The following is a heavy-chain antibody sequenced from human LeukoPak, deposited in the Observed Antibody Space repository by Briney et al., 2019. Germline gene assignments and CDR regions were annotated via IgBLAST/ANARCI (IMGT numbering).Heavy chain of an antibody. CDR1: GGTFSSFA. V-gene: IGHV1-46*01. CDR3: ARDVTPFYDSSGFYSFDY. J-gene: IGHJ4*02. CDR2: INPSGGST. D-gene: IGHD3-22*01. Sequence: ASVKVSCKASGGTFSSFAIGWVRQAPGQGLEWMGIINPSGGSTSYAQKFQGRVTMTRDTSTSTVYMELSSLRSEDTAVYYCARDVTPFYDSSGFYSFDYWGQGTLVTVSS.